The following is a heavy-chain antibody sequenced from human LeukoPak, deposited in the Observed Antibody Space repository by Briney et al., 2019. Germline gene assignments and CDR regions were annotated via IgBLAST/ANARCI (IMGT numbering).Heavy chain of an antibody. CDR3: ARTYDSSGYYWYYFDY. J-gene: IGHJ4*02. V-gene: IGHV1-2*02. D-gene: IGHD3-22*01. Sequence: ASVTVSCKASGYTFTGYYMHWVRQAPGQGLEWMGWINPNSGGTNYAQKFQGRVTMTRDTSISTAYMELSRLTSDDTAVYYCARTYDSSGYYWYYFDYWGQGTLVTVSS. CDR2: INPNSGGT. CDR1: GYTFTGYY.